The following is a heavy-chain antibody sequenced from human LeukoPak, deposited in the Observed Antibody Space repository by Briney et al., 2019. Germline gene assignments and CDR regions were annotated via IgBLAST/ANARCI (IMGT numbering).Heavy chain of an antibody. CDR2: INTNTGNP. D-gene: IGHD3-3*01. CDR3: ARSITIFGIPDSNWFDP. Sequence: ASVKVSCKASGYTFTSYAMNWVRLAPGQGLEWMGWINTNTGNPTYAQGFTGRFIFSLDTSVSTAYLQISSLKAEDTAVYYCARSITIFGIPDSNWFDPWGQGTLVTVSS. V-gene: IGHV7-4-1*02. J-gene: IGHJ5*02. CDR1: GYTFTSYA.